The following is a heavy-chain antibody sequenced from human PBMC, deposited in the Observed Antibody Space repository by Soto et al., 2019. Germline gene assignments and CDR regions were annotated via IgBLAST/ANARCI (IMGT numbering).Heavy chain of an antibody. D-gene: IGHD3-22*01. CDR2: VSNDGNRK. V-gene: IGHV3-30*03. CDR3: ARWVGGSMYDNSGKYDS. CDR1: GFTFSDSS. Sequence: QVQLVESGGGVVQPGRSLRLTCAASGFTFSDSSMHWVRQAPGKGLEWVALVSNDGNRKYYADSVKGRFTISRDNSENTLYLQMNSLRAEDTAVYYCARWVGGSMYDNSGKYDSWGQGTLVTVSS. J-gene: IGHJ5*01.